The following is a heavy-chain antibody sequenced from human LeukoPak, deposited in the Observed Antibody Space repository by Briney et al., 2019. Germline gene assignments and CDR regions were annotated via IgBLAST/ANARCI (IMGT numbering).Heavy chain of an antibody. CDR1: GYTFTSFD. J-gene: IGHJ4*02. D-gene: IGHD4-17*01. Sequence: GASVKVSCKASGYTFTSFDFNWVRQATGQGLEWMGWMKSNNGHTGYAQKFQGRVTMTRDTSISTAYMELSRLRSDDTAVYYCARDRWTGGDYPTEWGQGTLVTVSS. CDR3: ARDRWTGGDYPTE. V-gene: IGHV1-8*01. CDR2: MKSNNGHT.